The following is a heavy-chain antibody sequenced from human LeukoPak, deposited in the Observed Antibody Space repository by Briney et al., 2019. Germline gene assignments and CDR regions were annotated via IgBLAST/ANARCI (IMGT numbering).Heavy chain of an antibody. V-gene: IGHV3-73*01. CDR3: TRGSQSDYYYGMDV. J-gene: IGHJ6*02. Sequence: GGSLRLSCAASGFTFSGSAMRSGTNTYATAYAASMKGRFTISRDDSKNTAYLQMNSLKTEDTAVYYCTRGSQSDYYYGMDVWGQGTTVTVSS. CDR2: RSGTNTYAT. CDR1: GFTFSGSA.